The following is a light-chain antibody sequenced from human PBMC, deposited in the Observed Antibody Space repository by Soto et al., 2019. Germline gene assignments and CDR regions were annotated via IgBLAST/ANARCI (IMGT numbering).Light chain of an antibody. CDR3: QQYGNSPYT. J-gene: IGKJ2*01. CDR1: QSVSSSY. V-gene: IGKV3-20*01. Sequence: EIVLTQSPGTLSLSPGERATLSCRASQSVSSSYLAWYQQKPGQPPRLLIYGASSRATGIPDRFSGSGSGTDFTLTISRLEPEDFAVYYCQQYGNSPYTFGQWTKLEIK. CDR2: GAS.